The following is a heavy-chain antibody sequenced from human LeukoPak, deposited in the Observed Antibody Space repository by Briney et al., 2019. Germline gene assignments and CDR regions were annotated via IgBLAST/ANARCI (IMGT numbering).Heavy chain of an antibody. CDR1: GYTFTGYY. V-gene: IGHV1-2*02. Sequence: ASVKVSCKASGYTFTGYYMHWVRRAPGQGLEWMGWINPNSGGTNYAQKFQGRVTMTRDTSISTAYMELSRLRSDDTALYYCATEGGWQPTDYGDHVYWGQGTLVTVSS. J-gene: IGHJ4*02. CDR3: ATEGGWQPTDYGDHVY. CDR2: INPNSGGT. D-gene: IGHD4-17*01.